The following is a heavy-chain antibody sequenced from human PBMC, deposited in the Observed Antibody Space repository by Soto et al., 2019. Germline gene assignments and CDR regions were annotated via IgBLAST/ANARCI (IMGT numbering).Heavy chain of an antibody. CDR1: GYTFTDYY. V-gene: IGHV1-2*04. Sequence: GASVKVSCKASGYTFTDYYMHWVRQAPGQGLEWMGWINPNSGGTNYAQKFQGWVTMTRDTSISTAYMELSRLRSDDTAVYYCARQDGYSYGYYFVYWGQGTLVTVSS. J-gene: IGHJ4*02. D-gene: IGHD5-18*01. CDR2: INPNSGGT. CDR3: ARQDGYSYGYYFVY.